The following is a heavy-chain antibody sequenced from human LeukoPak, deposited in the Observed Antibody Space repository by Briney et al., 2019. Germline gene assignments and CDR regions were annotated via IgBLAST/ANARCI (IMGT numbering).Heavy chain of an antibody. CDR2: ISYDGSNK. D-gene: IGHD3-10*02. Sequence: GGSLRLSCAASGFTFSSYAMHWVRQAPGKGLEWVAVISYDGSNKYYADSVKGRFTISRDNSKNTLYLQMNSLRAEDTAVYYCAKPLSSGSSIYYYYGMDVWGQGTTVTVSS. CDR3: AKPLSSGSSIYYYYGMDV. V-gene: IGHV3-30-3*01. J-gene: IGHJ6*02. CDR1: GFTFSSYA.